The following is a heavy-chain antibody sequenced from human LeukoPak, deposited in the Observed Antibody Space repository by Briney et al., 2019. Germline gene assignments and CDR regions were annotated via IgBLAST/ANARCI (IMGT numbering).Heavy chain of an antibody. Sequence: ASVKVSCKASGYTFTSYDINWVRQATGQGLEWMGWMNPNSGNTGYTQKFQGRVTISRDTSISTAYMELSSLSSEDTAVYYCARGQKYMDVWGKGTTVTVSS. J-gene: IGHJ6*03. CDR2: MNPNSGNT. CDR3: ARGQKYMDV. V-gene: IGHV1-8*03. CDR1: GYTFTSYD.